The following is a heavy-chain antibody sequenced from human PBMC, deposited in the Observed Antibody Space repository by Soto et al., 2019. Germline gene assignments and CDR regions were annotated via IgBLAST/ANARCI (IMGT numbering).Heavy chain of an antibody. V-gene: IGHV3-30-3*01. CDR2: ISYDGSNK. J-gene: IGHJ3*02. D-gene: IGHD2-2*01. Sequence: GGSLRLSCAASGFTFSSYAMHWVRQSPGKGLEWVAVISYDGSNKYYADSVKGRFTISRDNSKNTLYLQMNSLRAEDTAVYYCARDGGYCSNTSCREYGAFDSWGQGTMVTVSS. CDR3: ARDGGYCSNTSCREYGAFDS. CDR1: GFTFSSYA.